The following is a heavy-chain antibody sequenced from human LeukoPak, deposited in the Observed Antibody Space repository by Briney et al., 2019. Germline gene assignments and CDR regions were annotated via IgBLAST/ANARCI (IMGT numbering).Heavy chain of an antibody. CDR2: IYPGDSDT. CDR3: ARHEIVGATRSPFDY. Sequence: GESLKISCEGSGYYFTTYWIGWVRQMPGKGLEWMGIIYPGDSDTRYSRSFQGQVIISADKSISTAYLQWSSLKASDTAMYYCARHEIVGATRSPFDYWGQGSLVTVSS. D-gene: IGHD1-26*01. V-gene: IGHV5-51*01. CDR1: GYYFTTYW. J-gene: IGHJ4*02.